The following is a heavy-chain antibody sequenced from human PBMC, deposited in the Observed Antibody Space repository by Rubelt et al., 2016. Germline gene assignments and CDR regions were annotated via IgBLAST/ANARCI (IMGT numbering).Heavy chain of an antibody. V-gene: IGHV4-39*01. J-gene: IGHJ4*02. CDR3: ARTLDSSGYYHPNFDD. Sequence: QLQLQESGPGLVKPSETLSLTCTVSGGSISRSSYYWGWIRQPPGKGLEWIGSIYYDGSAYYNPSLKSRVHIPVETSKNQFSRKRRSVNATETAVYFCARTLDSSGYYHPNFDDWGQGTLVTVSS. D-gene: IGHD3-22*01. CDR1: GGSISRSSYY. CDR2: IYYDGSA.